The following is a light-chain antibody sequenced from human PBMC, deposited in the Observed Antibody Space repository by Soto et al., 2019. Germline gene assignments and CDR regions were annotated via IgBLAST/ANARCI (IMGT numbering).Light chain of an antibody. V-gene: IGKV4-1*01. Sequence: DIVMTQSPDSLAVSLGERATINCKSSQSVLYSSNNKNYLAWYQQKPGQPPKLLIYWASTRESGVTDRFSGSGSGTDFTLTISSLQAEDVAVYYCQQYYSHVRTFGQGTKVEIK. CDR1: QSVLYSSNNKNY. CDR2: WAS. CDR3: QQYYSHVRT. J-gene: IGKJ1*01.